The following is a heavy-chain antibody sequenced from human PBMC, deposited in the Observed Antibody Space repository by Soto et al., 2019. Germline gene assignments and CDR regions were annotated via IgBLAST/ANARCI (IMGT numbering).Heavy chain of an antibody. CDR1: GFTFSSYG. J-gene: IGHJ4*02. Sequence: QVQLVESGGGVVQPGRSLRLSCAASGFTFSSYGMHWVRQAPGKGLEWVAVISYDGSNKYYADSVKGRFTISRDNSKNTLYLQMNSLRAEDTAVYYCAIQGAAMDRWGCLGYWGQGTLVTVSS. CDR3: AIQGAAMDRWGCLGY. V-gene: IGHV3-30*03. D-gene: IGHD2-2*01. CDR2: ISYDGSNK.